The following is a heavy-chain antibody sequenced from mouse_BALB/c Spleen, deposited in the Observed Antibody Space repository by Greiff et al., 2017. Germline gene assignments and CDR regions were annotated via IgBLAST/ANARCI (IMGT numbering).Heavy chain of an antibody. CDR2: INPYNGAT. D-gene: IGHD2-4*01. CDR3: ARAGVYYDYAYYFDD. V-gene: IGHV1-31*01. CDR1: GYSFTGYY. J-gene: IGHJ2*01. Sequence: VQLQQSGPELVKPGASVKISCKASGYSFTGYYMHWVKQSHVKSLEWIGRINPYNGATSYNQNFKDKASLTVDKSSSTAYMELHSLTSEDSAVYYCARAGVYYDYAYYFDDWGQGTTLTVSS.